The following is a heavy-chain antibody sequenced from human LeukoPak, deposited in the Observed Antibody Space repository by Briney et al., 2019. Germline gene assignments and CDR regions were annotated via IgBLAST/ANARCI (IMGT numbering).Heavy chain of an antibody. CDR1: GFTFSSYE. J-gene: IGHJ6*03. D-gene: IGHD3-10*01. CDR2: IRSSGSTI. Sequence: GGSLRLSCAASGFTFSSYEMNWVRQAPGKGLVWVSYIRSSGSTIYYADSVKGRFTISRDNAKNSLYLQMNSLRAEDTAVYYCARDGSGTMVRGVIYNYYYYYMDVWGKGTTVTISS. V-gene: IGHV3-48*03. CDR3: ARDGSGTMVRGVIYNYYYYYMDV.